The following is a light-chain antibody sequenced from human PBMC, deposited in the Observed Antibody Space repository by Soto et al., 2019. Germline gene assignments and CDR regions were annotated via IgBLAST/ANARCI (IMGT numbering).Light chain of an antibody. V-gene: IGLV2-14*01. CDR3: NSYTNSSDGV. Sequence: QSVLTQPASVSGSPGQSITISCAGTRDDIGAYDYVSWYQQHPGNAPKLLVYEVTNRPSGVSDRFSGSKSGNTASLTISGLQAEDEADYYCNSYTNSSDGVFGAGTKVTV. J-gene: IGLJ2*01. CDR2: EVT. CDR1: RDDIGAYDY.